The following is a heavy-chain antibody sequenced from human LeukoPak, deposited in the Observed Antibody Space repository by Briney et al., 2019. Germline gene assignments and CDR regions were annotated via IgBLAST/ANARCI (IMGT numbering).Heavy chain of an antibody. J-gene: IGHJ6*02. D-gene: IGHD1-20*01. CDR3: AKAGVSGTKEDGMDV. Sequence: GGSLRLSCAASGFTFSSYSMNWVRQAPGKGLEWVSSIISSSRYIYYADSVKGRLTISRDNARSSLSLQMNGLRVEDTAVYYCAKAGVSGTKEDGMDVWGQGTTVIVSS. CDR2: IISSSRYI. CDR1: GFTFSSYS. V-gene: IGHV3-21*01.